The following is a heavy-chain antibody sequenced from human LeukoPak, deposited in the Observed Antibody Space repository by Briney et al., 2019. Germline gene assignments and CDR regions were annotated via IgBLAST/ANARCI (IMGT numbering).Heavy chain of an antibody. CDR1: GGSISSYY. CDR2: IYTSGST. J-gene: IGHJ5*02. CDR3: ARYRNDGSGRNWFDP. V-gene: IGHV4-4*07. Sequence: TSETLSLTCTVSGGSISSYYWSWIRQPAGKGLEWIGRIYTSGSTNYNPSLKSRVTMSVDTSKNQFSLKLSSVTAAGTAVYYCARYRNDGSGRNWFDPWGQGTLVTVSS. D-gene: IGHD3-10*01.